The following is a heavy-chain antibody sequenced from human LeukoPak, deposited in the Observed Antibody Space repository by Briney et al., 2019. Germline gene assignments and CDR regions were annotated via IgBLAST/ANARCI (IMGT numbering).Heavy chain of an antibody. D-gene: IGHD2-21*01. V-gene: IGHV1-69*13. CDR1: GGTLSNSA. Sequence: ASVKVSCKVSGGTLSNSAINWVRQAPGQGLEWMGGTIPFYNVADSAQKFQGRVTFIADESTNSAYMELSSLRSEDTAVYYCARMQGYAYSDSWGQGTLVTVSS. CDR2: TIPFYNVA. J-gene: IGHJ4*02. CDR3: ARMQGYAYSDS.